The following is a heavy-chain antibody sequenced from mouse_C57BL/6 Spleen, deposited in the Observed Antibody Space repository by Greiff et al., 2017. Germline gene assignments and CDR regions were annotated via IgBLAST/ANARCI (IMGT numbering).Heavy chain of an antibody. Sequence: QVQLQQSGPELVKPGASVKISCKASGYAFSSSWMNWVKQRPGKGLEWIGRIYPGDGDTSYNGKFKGKATLTADKSSSTAYMQLSSLTSEDSAVYFCARGGRDYAMDYWGQGTSVTVSS. CDR2: IYPGDGDT. J-gene: IGHJ4*01. V-gene: IGHV1-82*01. CDR1: GYAFSSSW. CDR3: ARGGRDYAMDY.